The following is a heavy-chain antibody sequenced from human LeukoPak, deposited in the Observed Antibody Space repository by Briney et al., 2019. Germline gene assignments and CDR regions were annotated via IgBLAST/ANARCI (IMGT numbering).Heavy chain of an antibody. J-gene: IGHJ6*02. CDR1: GGSISSYY. CDR2: IYYSGST. CDR3: ARGHGSTWYNGMDV. V-gene: IGHV4-59*01. Sequence: SETLSLTCTVSGGSISSYYWSWIRQPPGKGLEWIGYIYYSGSTNYNPSLKSRVTISVDTSKNQFSLKLSSLTAADTAVYFCARGHGSTWYNGMDVWGQGTTVTVSS. D-gene: IGHD6-13*01.